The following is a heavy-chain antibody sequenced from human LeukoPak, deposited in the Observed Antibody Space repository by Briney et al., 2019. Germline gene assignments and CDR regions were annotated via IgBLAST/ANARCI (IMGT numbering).Heavy chain of an antibody. V-gene: IGHV3-30-3*01. D-gene: IGHD3-22*01. CDR1: GITFSSYA. CDR3: ASDNYYYDSIDYAFDI. CDR2: ISYDGSNK. J-gene: IGHJ3*02. Sequence: PGGSLRLSCAASGITFSSYAMHWVRQAPGKGLEWVAVISYDGSNKYYADSVKGRFTISRDNSKNTLYLQMNSLRAEDTAVYYCASDNYYYDSIDYAFDIWGQGTMVTVSS.